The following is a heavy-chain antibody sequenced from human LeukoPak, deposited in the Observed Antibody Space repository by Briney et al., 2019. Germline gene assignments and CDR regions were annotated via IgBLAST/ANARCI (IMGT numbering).Heavy chain of an antibody. Sequence: ASVKVSCKASGGTFSSYAISWVRQAPGQGLEWMGRIIPILGIANYAQKFQGRVTITADKSTSTAYMELSSLRSEDTAVYYCARVPRSLSSSGYSYGPFDYWGQGTLVTVSS. D-gene: IGHD5-18*01. CDR3: ARVPRSLSSSGYSYGPFDY. J-gene: IGHJ4*02. V-gene: IGHV1-69*04. CDR1: GGTFSSYA. CDR2: IIPILGIA.